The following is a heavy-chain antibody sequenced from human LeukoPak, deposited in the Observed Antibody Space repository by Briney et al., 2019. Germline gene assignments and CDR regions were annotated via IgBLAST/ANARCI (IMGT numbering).Heavy chain of an antibody. D-gene: IGHD2-21*01. Sequence: ASVKVSCKASGGTFSSYAISWVRQAPGQGLEWTGGIIPIFGTANYAQKFQGRVTITTDESTSTAYMELSSLRSEDTAVYYCARAPNCGGDCYLGYHYYYMDVWGKGTTVTVSS. CDR1: GGTFSSYA. CDR2: IIPIFGTA. V-gene: IGHV1-69*05. CDR3: ARAPNCGGDCYLGYHYYYMDV. J-gene: IGHJ6*03.